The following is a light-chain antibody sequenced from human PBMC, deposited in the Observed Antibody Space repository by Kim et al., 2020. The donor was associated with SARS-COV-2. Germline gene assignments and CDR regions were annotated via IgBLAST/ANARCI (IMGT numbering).Light chain of an antibody. CDR3: QQYNSSPWT. CDR2: GAS. V-gene: IGKV1-5*03. Sequence: SASVEDRITITCLASQSIFTWLAWYQQKPEKAPKLLLYGASTLEGGVPSRFSGSGSGSVFSLTISSLQADDSATYYCQQYNSSPWTFGQGTKLEI. CDR1: QSIFTW. J-gene: IGKJ1*01.